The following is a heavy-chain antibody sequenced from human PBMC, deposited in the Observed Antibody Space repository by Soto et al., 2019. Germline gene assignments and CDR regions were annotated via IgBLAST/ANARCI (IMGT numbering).Heavy chain of an antibody. CDR1: GGSVSSYF. J-gene: IGHJ5*02. D-gene: IGHD3-16*01. CDR2: IYYSGET. CDR3: ARGHMGWFDP. Sequence: SETLSLTCTVSGGSVSSYFWSWIRQPPGKGLEWIGYIYYSGETNSNPSLKSRVTTSVDTSKNQFSLRLNSVTAADSAVYYCARGHMGWFDPWGLGTLVTVSS. V-gene: IGHV4-59*02.